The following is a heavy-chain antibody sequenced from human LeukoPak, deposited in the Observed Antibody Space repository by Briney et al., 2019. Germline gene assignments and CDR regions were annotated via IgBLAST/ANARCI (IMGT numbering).Heavy chain of an antibody. CDR1: GFTFSTYA. CDR2: ISGSAGST. Sequence: GGSLRLSCAASGFTFSTYAMSWVRQAPGKGLVWVSAISGSAGSTYYADSVKGRFTISRDNSKNTLYLQMNSLRAETTAVYYCAKGSPYSGSSFDSWGQGTLVTVSS. D-gene: IGHD1-26*01. V-gene: IGHV3-23*01. J-gene: IGHJ4*02. CDR3: AKGSPYSGSSFDS.